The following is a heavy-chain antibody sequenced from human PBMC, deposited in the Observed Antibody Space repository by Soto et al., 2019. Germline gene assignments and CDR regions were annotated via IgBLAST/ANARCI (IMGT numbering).Heavy chain of an antibody. D-gene: IGHD2-15*01. Sequence: PGESLKISCKGSGDSCTSYWSSWVRQMPGKGLEWMGRIDPSDSYTNYSPSFQGHVTISADKSISTAYLQWSSLKASDTAMYYCARQSYCSGGSCFRWFDPWGQGTLVTVSS. CDR2: IDPSDSYT. J-gene: IGHJ5*02. CDR3: ARQSYCSGGSCFRWFDP. CDR1: GDSCTSYW. V-gene: IGHV5-10-1*01.